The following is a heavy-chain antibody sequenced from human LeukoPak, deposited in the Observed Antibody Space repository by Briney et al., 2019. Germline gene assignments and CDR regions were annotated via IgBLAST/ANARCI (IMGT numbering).Heavy chain of an antibody. D-gene: IGHD3-16*01. CDR3: ATGSLGYYYMDV. CDR1: GYTLTELS. CDR2: FGPEDGET. J-gene: IGHJ6*03. Sequence: ASVKVSCKVSGYTLTELSMHWVRQAPGKGLEWMGGFGPEDGETIYAQKFQGRVTMTEDTSTDTAYMELSSLRSEDTAVYYCATGSLGYYYMDVWGKGTTVTISS. V-gene: IGHV1-24*01.